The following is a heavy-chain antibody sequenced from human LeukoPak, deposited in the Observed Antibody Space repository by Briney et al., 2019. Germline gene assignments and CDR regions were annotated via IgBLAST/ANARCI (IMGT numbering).Heavy chain of an antibody. CDR1: GFTFISYS. CDR3: ARDRWLQSEDYYMDV. D-gene: IGHD5-24*01. CDR2: ISTSSSYI. V-gene: IGHV3-21*01. Sequence: GGSLRLSCAASGFTFISYSMNWVRQAPGKGLEWVSSISTSSSYIYYADSVKGRFTISRDNARNSLYLQMNSLRAEDTAVYYCARDRWLQSEDYYMDVWGKGTTVTISS. J-gene: IGHJ6*03.